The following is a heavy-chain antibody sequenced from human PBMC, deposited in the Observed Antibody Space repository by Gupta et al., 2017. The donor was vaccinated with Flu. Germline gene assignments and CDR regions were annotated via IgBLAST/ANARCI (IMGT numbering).Heavy chain of an antibody. V-gene: IGHV3-72*01. CDR3: ARGDVQR. Sequence: AASVQGRFTISRDDSRNSLYLQLNSLKTEDTAVYYCARGDVQRWGQGTLVTVSS. J-gene: IGHJ1*01.